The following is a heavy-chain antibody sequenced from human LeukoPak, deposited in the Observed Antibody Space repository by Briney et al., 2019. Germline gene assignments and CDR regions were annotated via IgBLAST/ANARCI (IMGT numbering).Heavy chain of an antibody. Sequence: ASVKVFCKASGFSFTYYYMHWVRQAPGQGLEWMGYINPHSGGTSSPQKFQGRVTMTTDTSISAAYMELSSLISDDTAMYYCVREGNELLSKNFDYWGQGTLVTVSS. V-gene: IGHV1-2*02. J-gene: IGHJ4*02. CDR2: INPHSGGT. CDR1: GFSFTYYY. D-gene: IGHD2-21*02. CDR3: VREGNELLSKNFDY.